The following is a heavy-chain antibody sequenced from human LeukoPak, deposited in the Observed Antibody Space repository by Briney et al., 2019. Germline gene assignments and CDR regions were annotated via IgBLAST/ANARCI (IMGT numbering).Heavy chain of an antibody. Sequence: PSETLSLTFTVSCGSISSYYCSWIRQPPGKGLEWIGYIYYSGSTNYNPSLKSRVTISVDTSKNQFSLKLSAVKEADTAVYYCARLAEDTHDAFDIWGQGRMVTVSS. CDR3: ARLAEDTHDAFDI. J-gene: IGHJ3*02. CDR1: CGSISSYY. CDR2: IYYSGST. V-gene: IGHV4-59*08.